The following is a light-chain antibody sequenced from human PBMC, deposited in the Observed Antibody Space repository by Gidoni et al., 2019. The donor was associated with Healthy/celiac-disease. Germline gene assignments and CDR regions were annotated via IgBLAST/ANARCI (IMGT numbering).Light chain of an antibody. J-gene: IGLJ3*02. Sequence: QSVLTQPPSASGTPGQRVTISCTGSSSNIGSNYVYWYQQLPGPAPKLLIYRNNQRPSGVPDRFSGSKSGPSASLAISGLRSEDEADYYCAAWDDSLSGRVFGGGTKLTVL. CDR2: RNN. V-gene: IGLV1-47*01. CDR1: SSNIGSNY. CDR3: AAWDDSLSGRV.